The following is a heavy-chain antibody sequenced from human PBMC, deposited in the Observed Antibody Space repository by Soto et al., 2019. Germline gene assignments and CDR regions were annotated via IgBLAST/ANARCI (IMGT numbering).Heavy chain of an antibody. CDR2: ISGSGSST. D-gene: IGHD5-18*01. V-gene: IGHV3-23*01. J-gene: IGHJ6*03. CDR1: GFTFSSHA. CDR3: ARGPGRDEYSYGHGPGYSYYYYMDV. Sequence: PGGSLRLSCAASGFTFSSHAMSWVLQAPGKGLEWVSGISGSGSSTYYADSVKGRFTISRDKSKNTLYLQMSSLRAEDTAVYYCARGPGRDEYSYGHGPGYSYYYYMDVCAKGTPVTVSS.